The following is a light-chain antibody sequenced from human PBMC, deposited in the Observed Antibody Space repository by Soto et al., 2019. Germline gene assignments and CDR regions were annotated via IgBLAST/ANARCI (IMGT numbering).Light chain of an antibody. J-gene: IGLJ2*01. CDR3: QSYDSSLSALV. CDR1: SSDVGGYNY. V-gene: IGLV2-14*01. Sequence: QSALTQPASVSGSPGQSITISCTGTSSDVGGYNYVSWYQQHPGKAPKLMIYEVSNRPSGVSNRFSGSKSGNTASLTISGLQAEDEADYYCQSYDSSLSALVFGEGTKLTVL. CDR2: EVS.